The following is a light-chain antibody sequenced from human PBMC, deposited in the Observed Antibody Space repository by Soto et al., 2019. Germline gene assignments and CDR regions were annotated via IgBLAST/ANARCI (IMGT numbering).Light chain of an antibody. Sequence: QSALTQPASGSGSPGQSITISCTGTSSDFGGYNYVSWYQQHPGKAPKLMIYDVSNRPSGVSNRFSGSKSGNTASLTISGLQAEDEADYYCSSYTSSSTPYVFGTGTKVTVL. CDR2: DVS. V-gene: IGLV2-14*01. CDR3: SSYTSSSTPYV. CDR1: SSDFGGYNY. J-gene: IGLJ1*01.